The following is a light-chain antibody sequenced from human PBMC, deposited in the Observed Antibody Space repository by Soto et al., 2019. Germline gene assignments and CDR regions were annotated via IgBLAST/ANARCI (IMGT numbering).Light chain of an antibody. CDR2: AAS. CDR1: QSVTND. J-gene: IGKJ4*01. CDR3: PQPKILPLT. V-gene: IGKV3-15*01. Sequence: EIVLTQSPSTLSVPTAKRATLPCRASQSVTNDLVWYQHKPGQAPRLLIYAASTRATGIPARFSGSGSGTEFTLTICSLQSGDFTVYYCPQPKILPLTFGGGTKVDI.